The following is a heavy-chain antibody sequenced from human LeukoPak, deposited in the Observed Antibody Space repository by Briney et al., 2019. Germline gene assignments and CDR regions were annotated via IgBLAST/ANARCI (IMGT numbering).Heavy chain of an antibody. CDR1: GGSFRGYY. CDR3: ARQKYSSSHVDY. CDR2: INHSGST. Sequence: SETLYLKYAVHGGSFRGYYWSWLLQHPGKGLEWLGEINHSGSTNDDPALRVGVTISVDTSKNQFSLKLSSVTAADTAVYYCARQKYSSSHVDYWGQGTLVTVSS. J-gene: IGHJ4*02. V-gene: IGHV4-34*01. D-gene: IGHD6-13*01.